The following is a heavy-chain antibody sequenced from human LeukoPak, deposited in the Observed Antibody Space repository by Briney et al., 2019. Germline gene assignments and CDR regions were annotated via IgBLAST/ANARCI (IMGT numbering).Heavy chain of an antibody. CDR3: ARDPFGYDILTGYSNPVDY. J-gene: IGHJ4*02. D-gene: IGHD3-9*01. CDR2: ISYDGSNQ. Sequence: PERSLRLSCAPSGFTVTSYAMLRVRQSPGTRLEAVAVISYDGSNQYYADSVKRRFTISRDNSKNTLYLQMNSLRAEDTAVYYCARDPFGYDILTGYSNPVDYWGQGTLVTVSS. V-gene: IGHV3-30*04. CDR1: GFTVTSYA.